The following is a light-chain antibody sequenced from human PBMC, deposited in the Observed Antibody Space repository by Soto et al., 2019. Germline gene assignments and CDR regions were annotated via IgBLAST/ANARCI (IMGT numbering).Light chain of an antibody. V-gene: IGLV2-14*01. Sequence: QSALTQPASVSGSPGQSITISCTGTSSDVGGYNYVSWYQQHPGKAPKLMIYDVSNRPSGVSNRFSGSKSGNTASLTISGLQAEDEADYYCTSYTSSILYVCVTGTKVTVL. CDR2: DVS. CDR3: TSYTSSILYV. CDR1: SSDVGGYNY. J-gene: IGLJ1*01.